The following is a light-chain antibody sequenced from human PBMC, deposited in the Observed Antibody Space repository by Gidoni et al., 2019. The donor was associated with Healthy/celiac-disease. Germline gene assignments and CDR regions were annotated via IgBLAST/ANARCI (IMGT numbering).Light chain of an antibody. CDR1: QDISNY. CDR3: QQYDNLPPYT. V-gene: IGKV1-33*01. CDR2: DAS. J-gene: IGKJ2*01. Sequence: DIQMTQSPSSLSASVGDRVTITCPASQDISNYLNWYQPKPGTAPKLLIYDASNLETGVPSRFSGSGSGTDFTFTISSLQPEDIATYYCQQYDNLPPYTFXXXTKLEIK.